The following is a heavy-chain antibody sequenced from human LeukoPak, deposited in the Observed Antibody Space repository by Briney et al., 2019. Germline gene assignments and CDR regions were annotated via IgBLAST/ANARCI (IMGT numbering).Heavy chain of an antibody. CDR3: AKDLGITGTTGAFDI. CDR2: IWYDGSNK. J-gene: IGHJ3*02. D-gene: IGHD1-7*01. Sequence: GGSLTLSRAASGFTFSSYGMHWVRQAPGKGLEWVAVIWYDGSNKYYADSVKGRFTISRDNSKNTLYLQMNSLRAEDTAVYYCAKDLGITGTTGAFDIWGQGTMVTVSS. V-gene: IGHV3-33*06. CDR1: GFTFSSYG.